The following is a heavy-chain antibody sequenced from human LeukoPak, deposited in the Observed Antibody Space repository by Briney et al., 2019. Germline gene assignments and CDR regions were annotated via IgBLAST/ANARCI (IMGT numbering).Heavy chain of an antibody. CDR3: ARAVYSSGNAFDI. CDR2: ISYDGSNK. J-gene: IGHJ3*02. CDR1: GFTFSSYA. Sequence: GGSLRLSCAASGFTFSSYAMHWVRQAPGKGLEWVAVISYDGSNKYYADSVKGRFTISRDNSKNTLYLQMSSLRAEDTAVYYCARAVYSSGNAFDIWGQGTMVTVSS. V-gene: IGHV3-30-3*01. D-gene: IGHD6-25*01.